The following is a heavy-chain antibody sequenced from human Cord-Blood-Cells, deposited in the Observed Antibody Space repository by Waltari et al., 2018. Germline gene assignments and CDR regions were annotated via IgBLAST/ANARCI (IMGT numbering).Heavy chain of an antibody. CDR3: ARGTVPDFWSGYKYYFDY. J-gene: IGHJ4*02. CDR2: IYYSVST. D-gene: IGHD3-3*01. V-gene: IGHV4-39*01. Sequence: QLQLQESGPGLVKPSETLSLTCTVSGGSISSSSYYWGWSGRPPWKGLEWIGSIYYSVSTYYNPSLNGRVTISVDTSKNQFSLKLSSVTAADTAVYYCARGTVPDFWSGYKYYFDYWGQGTLVTVSS. CDR1: GGSISSSSYY.